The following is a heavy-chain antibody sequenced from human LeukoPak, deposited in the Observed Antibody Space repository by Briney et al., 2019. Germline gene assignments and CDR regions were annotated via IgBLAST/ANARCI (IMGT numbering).Heavy chain of an antibody. V-gene: IGHV4-61*02. J-gene: IGHJ6*03. Sequence: SETLSLTCTVSGGPISSGSYYWSWIRQPAGKGLEWIGRIYTSGSTNYNPSLKSRVTISVDTSKNQFSLKLSSVTAADTAVYYCARDHCSGGSCYRGYYYYYMDVWGKGTTVTVSS. CDR1: GGPISSGSYY. CDR3: ARDHCSGGSCYRGYYYYYMDV. CDR2: IYTSGST. D-gene: IGHD2-15*01.